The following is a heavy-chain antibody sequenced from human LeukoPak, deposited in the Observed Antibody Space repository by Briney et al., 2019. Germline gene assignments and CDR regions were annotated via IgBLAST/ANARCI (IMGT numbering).Heavy chain of an antibody. CDR3: ARDRAVATIGGVDY. D-gene: IGHD5-12*01. J-gene: IGHJ4*02. CDR1: GYTFTGYY. V-gene: IGHV1-2*02. Sequence: ASVKVSCKASGYTFTGYYMHWVRQAPGQGLEWMGWIKTNSGGTNYAQKFQGRVTMTRDTSISTAYMELSRLRSDDTAVYYYARDRAVATIGGVDYWGQGTLVTVSS. CDR2: IKTNSGGT.